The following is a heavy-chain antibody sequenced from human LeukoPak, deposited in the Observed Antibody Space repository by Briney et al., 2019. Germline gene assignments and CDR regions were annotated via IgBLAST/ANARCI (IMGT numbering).Heavy chain of an antibody. J-gene: IGHJ4*02. Sequence: ASVKVSCKASGYTFTSYGLSWVRQAPGQGLEWMGWISSYNGKTHYAQKFQGRLTMTTDTSTSTAYMELRSLTSDDTAVYYCARDITVVSLASIGFDYWSRGTVVTVSS. CDR1: GYTFTSYG. V-gene: IGHV1-18*01. CDR2: ISSYNGKT. D-gene: IGHD3-16*01. CDR3: ARDITVVSLASIGFDY.